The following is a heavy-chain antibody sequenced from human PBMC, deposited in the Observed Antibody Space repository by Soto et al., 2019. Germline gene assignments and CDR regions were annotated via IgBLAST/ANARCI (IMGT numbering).Heavy chain of an antibody. CDR3: AKDQGRTDYYVNALGI. V-gene: IGHV3-9*01. CDR1: GFTFHDYA. J-gene: IGHJ3*02. CDR2: ISWNSYSI. Sequence: EVQLVESGGDLVQPGRSLRLSCAASGFTFHDYALHWVRQAPGKGLEWVSGISWNSYSIGYADSVKGRFTISRDNAKNSLYLQMNSLTPDDTALYYCAKDQGRTDYYVNALGIWGQGTVVTVSS. D-gene: IGHD3-10*02.